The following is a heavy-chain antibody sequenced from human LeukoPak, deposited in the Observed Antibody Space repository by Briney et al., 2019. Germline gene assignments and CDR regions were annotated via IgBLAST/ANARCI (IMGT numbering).Heavy chain of an antibody. D-gene: IGHD3-22*01. CDR2: ISGSGGST. CDR3: AKDRGYWPNGNWFDP. Sequence: PGGSLRLSCVASGFTFSSYSMNWVRQAPGKGLEWVSAISGSGGSTYYADSVKGRFTISRDNSKNTLYLQMNSLRAEDTAVYYCAKDRGYWPNGNWFDPWGQGTLVTVSS. CDR1: GFTFSSYS. V-gene: IGHV3-23*01. J-gene: IGHJ5*02.